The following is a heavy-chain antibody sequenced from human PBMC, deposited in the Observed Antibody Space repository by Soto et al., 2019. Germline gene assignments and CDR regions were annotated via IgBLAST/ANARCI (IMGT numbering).Heavy chain of an antibody. CDR1: GFTVSSNY. CDR2: IYSGGST. J-gene: IGHJ4*02. Sequence: EVQLVESGGGLVQPGGSLRLSCAASGFTVSSNYMSWVRQAPGKGLEWVSVIYSGGSTHYADSVKGRFTISRHSSKNTLDLQRNSLRAEDTAVYYCARDLWFGEGGYWGQGTLVTVSS. CDR3: ARDLWFGEGGY. D-gene: IGHD3-10*01. V-gene: IGHV3-53*04.